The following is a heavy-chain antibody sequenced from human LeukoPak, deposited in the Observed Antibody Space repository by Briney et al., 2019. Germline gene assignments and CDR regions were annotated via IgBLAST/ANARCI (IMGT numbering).Heavy chain of an antibody. Sequence: ASVKVSCKASGYTFTSYAISWVRQAPGQGLEWMGGIIPIFGTANYAQKFQGRVTITADESTSTAYMELSSLRSEDTAVYYCARSSMVRGVIITGYYMDVWGKGTTVTISS. CDR1: GYTFTSYA. CDR2: IIPIFGTA. CDR3: ARSSMVRGVIITGYYMDV. J-gene: IGHJ6*03. D-gene: IGHD3-10*01. V-gene: IGHV1-69*13.